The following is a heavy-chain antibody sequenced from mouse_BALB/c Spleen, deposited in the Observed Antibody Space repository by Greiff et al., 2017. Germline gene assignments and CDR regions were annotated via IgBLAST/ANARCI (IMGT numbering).Heavy chain of an antibody. CDR1: GYTFTSYW. D-gene: IGHD2-14*01. V-gene: IGHV1-7*01. CDR3: ARFYYRYDY. Sequence: QVQLQQSGAELAKPGASVKMSCKASGYTFTSYWMHWVKQRPGQGLEWIGYINPSTGYTEYNQKFKDKATLTADKSSSTAYTQLSSLTSEDSAVYYCARFYYRYDYWGQGTTLTVSS. J-gene: IGHJ2*01. CDR2: INPSTGYT.